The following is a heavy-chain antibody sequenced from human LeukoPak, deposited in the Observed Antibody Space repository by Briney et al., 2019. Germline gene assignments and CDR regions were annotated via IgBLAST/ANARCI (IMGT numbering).Heavy chain of an antibody. CDR1: GFTFSSYW. V-gene: IGHV3-7*01. CDR3: ARDLSLYCSGGSCYSLNY. D-gene: IGHD2-15*01. Sequence: GGSLRLSCAASGFTFSSYWMSWVRQAPGKGLEWVANIKQDGSEKYYVDSVKGRFTISRDNAKNSLYLQMNSLRAEDTAVYYCARDLSLYCSGGSCYSLNYWGQGTLVTVSS. J-gene: IGHJ4*02. CDR2: IKQDGSEK.